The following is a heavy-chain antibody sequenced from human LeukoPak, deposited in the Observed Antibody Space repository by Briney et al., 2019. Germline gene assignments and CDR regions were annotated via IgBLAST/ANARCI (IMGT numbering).Heavy chain of an antibody. CDR1: GFTFSSYS. D-gene: IGHD3-10*01. CDR3: ARDRAVRGVFDY. Sequence: GGSLRLSCAASGFTFSSYSMNRVRQAPGKGLEWVSSISSSSSYIYYADSVKGRFTISRDNAKNSLYLQMNSLRAEDTAVYYCARDRAVRGVFDYWGQGTLVTVSS. J-gene: IGHJ4*02. CDR2: ISSSSSYI. V-gene: IGHV3-21*01.